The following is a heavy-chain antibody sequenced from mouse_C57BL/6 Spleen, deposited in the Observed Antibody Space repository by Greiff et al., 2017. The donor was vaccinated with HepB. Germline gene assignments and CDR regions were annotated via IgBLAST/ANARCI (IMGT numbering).Heavy chain of an antibody. CDR3: ARHGSSYGKAMDY. CDR1: GYTFTSYW. CDR2: INPSNGGT. D-gene: IGHD1-1*01. Sequence: VQLQQSGTELVKPGASVKLSCKASGYTFTSYWMHWVKQRPGQGLEWIGNINPSNGGTNYNEKFKSKATLTVDKSSSTAYMKLSSLTSEDSAVYYCARHGSSYGKAMDYWGQGTSVTVSS. J-gene: IGHJ4*01. V-gene: IGHV1-53*01.